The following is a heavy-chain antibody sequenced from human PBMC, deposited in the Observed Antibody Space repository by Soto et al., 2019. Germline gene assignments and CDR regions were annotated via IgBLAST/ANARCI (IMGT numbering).Heavy chain of an antibody. V-gene: IGHV4-4*02. Sequence: QVQLQESGPGLVKPSGTLSLTCAVSGGSISSSNWWSWVRQPPGKGLEWIGEIYHSGNTNYNPSLKXRXTXAXPKSRNQFSLKLSSVTAADTAVYYCARRWGEGRVDYWGQGTLVTVSS. CDR2: IYHSGNT. CDR3: ARRWGEGRVDY. D-gene: IGHD3-10*01. J-gene: IGHJ4*02. CDR1: GGSISSSNW.